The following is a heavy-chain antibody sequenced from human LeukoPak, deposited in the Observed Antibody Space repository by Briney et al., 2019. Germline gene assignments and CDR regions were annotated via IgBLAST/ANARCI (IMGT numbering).Heavy chain of an antibody. CDR2: ISTNSGTT. CDR1: GYTFSNSG. V-gene: IGHV1-18*01. CDR3: ARSGGYYFYMDV. D-gene: IGHD1-26*01. J-gene: IGHJ6*03. Sequence: ASVKVSCKASGYTFSNSGISWVRQAPGQGLEWMGWISTNSGTTNYAHNPQGRLTMTTDTSTSTAYMELRNLKSDDTAVYYCARSGGYYFYMDVWGKGTTVTVSS.